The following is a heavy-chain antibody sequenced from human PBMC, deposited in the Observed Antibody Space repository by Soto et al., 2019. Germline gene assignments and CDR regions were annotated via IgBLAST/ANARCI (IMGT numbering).Heavy chain of an antibody. CDR3: ARGLVPAAMRYYGMDV. Sequence: QVQLVESGGGVVQPGRSLRLSCAASGFTFSSYAMHWVRQAPGKGLEWVAVISYDGSNKYYADSEKGRFTISRDNSKTTLYLQMNSLRAEDTAVYYCARGLVPAAMRYYGMDVWGQGTTVTVSS. V-gene: IGHV3-30-3*01. CDR1: GFTFSSYA. CDR2: ISYDGSNK. J-gene: IGHJ6*02. D-gene: IGHD2-2*01.